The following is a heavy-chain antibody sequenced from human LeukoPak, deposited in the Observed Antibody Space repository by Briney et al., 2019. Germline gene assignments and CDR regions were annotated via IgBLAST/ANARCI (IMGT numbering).Heavy chain of an antibody. CDR1: GYTFTSYG. CDR3: ARTYFDWLLMKGGYFDY. D-gene: IGHD3-9*01. Sequence: VASVRVSCKASGYTFTSYGISWVRQAPGQGLEWMGWISAYNGNTNYAQKLQGRVTMTTDTSTSTAYMELRSLRSDDTAVYYCARTYFDWLLMKGGYFDYWGQGTLVTVSS. CDR2: ISAYNGNT. J-gene: IGHJ4*02. V-gene: IGHV1-18*01.